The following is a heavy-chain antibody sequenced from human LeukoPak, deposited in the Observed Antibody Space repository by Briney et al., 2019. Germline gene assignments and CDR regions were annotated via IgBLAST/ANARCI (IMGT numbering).Heavy chain of an antibody. CDR3: ASAVMRGTNY. CDR1: GFTFSSYE. Sequence: PGGSLRLSCAASGFTFSSYEVNWVRQAPGKGLEWVSVIYSGGSTYYADSVKGRFTISRDNSLNTLYLQMNSLRAEDTAVYYCASAVMRGTNYWGQGTLVTVSS. D-gene: IGHD1-26*01. J-gene: IGHJ4*02. V-gene: IGHV3-66*01. CDR2: IYSGGST.